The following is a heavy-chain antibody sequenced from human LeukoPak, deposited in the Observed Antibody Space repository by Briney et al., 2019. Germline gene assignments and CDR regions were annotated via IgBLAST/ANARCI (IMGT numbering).Heavy chain of an antibody. Sequence: SETLSLTCTVSGGSISRHYWSWIRQPPGKGLEWIGYIYYSGRTNYNPSLKSRVTISVDTSKNQFSLKLSSVTAADTAVYYCARDRVEYITSPDVFDIWGQGTMVTVSS. V-gene: IGHV4-59*11. CDR2: IYYSGRT. D-gene: IGHD6-6*01. CDR3: ARDRVEYITSPDVFDI. CDR1: GGSISRHY. J-gene: IGHJ3*02.